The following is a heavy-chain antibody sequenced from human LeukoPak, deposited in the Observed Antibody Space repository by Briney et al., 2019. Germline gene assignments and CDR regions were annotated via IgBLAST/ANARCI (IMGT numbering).Heavy chain of an antibody. CDR2: ISSSSSTI. Sequence: QGGSLRLSCAASGFTFSSFGMNWVRQAPGKGLEWVSYISSSSSTIYYADSVKGRFTISRDNAKNSLYLQMNSLRAEDTAVYYCAELGITMIGGVWGKGTTVTISS. V-gene: IGHV3-48*01. D-gene: IGHD3-10*02. J-gene: IGHJ6*04. CDR1: GFTFSSFG. CDR3: AELGITMIGGV.